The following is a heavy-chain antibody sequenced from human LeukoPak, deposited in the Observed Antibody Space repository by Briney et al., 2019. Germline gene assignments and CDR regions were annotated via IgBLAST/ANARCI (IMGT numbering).Heavy chain of an antibody. Sequence: GGSLRLSCAASGFTFSSYWMSWVRQAPGKGLEWVSSISSSSSYIYYADSVKGRFTISRDNAKNSLYLQMNSLRAEDTAVYYCARVVNGFLDYWGQGTLVTVSS. D-gene: IGHD2-8*01. CDR2: ISSSSSYI. CDR3: ARVVNGFLDY. V-gene: IGHV3-21*01. J-gene: IGHJ4*02. CDR1: GFTFSSYW.